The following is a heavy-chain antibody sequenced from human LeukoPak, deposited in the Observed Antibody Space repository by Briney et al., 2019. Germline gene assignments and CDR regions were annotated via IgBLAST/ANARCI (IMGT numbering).Heavy chain of an antibody. CDR1: GGSISSSSYY. D-gene: IGHD1-26*01. CDR3: ARDLLPIVGAHYFDY. V-gene: IGHV4-39*07. CDR2: IYYSGST. J-gene: IGHJ4*02. Sequence: SETLSLTCTVSGGSISSSSYYWGWIRQPPGKGLEWIGSIYYSGSTYYNPSLKSRVTISVDTSKNQFSLKLSSVTAADTAVYYCARDLLPIVGAHYFDYWGQGTLVTVSS.